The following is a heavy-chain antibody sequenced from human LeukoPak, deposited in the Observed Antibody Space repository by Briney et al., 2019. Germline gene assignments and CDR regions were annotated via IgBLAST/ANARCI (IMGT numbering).Heavy chain of an antibody. J-gene: IGHJ5*02. CDR2: IYWDDDK. CDR3: AHSFSDILVGSNWFDP. CDR1: GFSLSTSGVG. Sequence: KESGPTLVKPTQTLTLTCTFSGFSLSTSGVGVGWIRQPPGKALEWLALIYWDDDKRYSPSLKSRLTITKDTSKNQVVLTMTNMDPVDTAIYYCAHSFSDILVGSNWFDPWGQGTLVTVSS. V-gene: IGHV2-5*02. D-gene: IGHD2-15*01.